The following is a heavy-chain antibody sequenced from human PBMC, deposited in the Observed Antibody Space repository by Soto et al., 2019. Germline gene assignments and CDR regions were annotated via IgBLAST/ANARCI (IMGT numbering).Heavy chain of an antibody. Sequence: VGSLRLSCTASEITLNIYWMHWIRQAPGKGLVWVSRINPESTTLTYADSVTGRFTISRDSAKNTLYLQMNGLSAEDTAIYYCTKDTFGAWDSCGQGTLVTVSS. D-gene: IGHD3-10*01. CDR3: TKDTFGAWDS. CDR2: INPESTTL. J-gene: IGHJ4*02. CDR1: EITLNIYW. V-gene: IGHV3-74*01.